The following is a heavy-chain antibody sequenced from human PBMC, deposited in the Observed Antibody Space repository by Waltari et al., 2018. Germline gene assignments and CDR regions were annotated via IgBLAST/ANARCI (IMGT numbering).Heavy chain of an antibody. CDR2: SSSRGRTI. J-gene: IGHJ6*02. CDR1: GFTFSSYE. D-gene: IGHD5-12*01. Sequence: EVQLVESGGGLVQPGGSLRLSCAASGFTFSSYEMNWVRQAPGKGLDGVSYSSSRGRTIYYADSVKGRFTSARDNAKNSLYLQMNSLRAEDTAVYYCARKWLLISGGMDVWGQGTTVTVSS. V-gene: IGHV3-48*03. CDR3: ARKWLLISGGMDV.